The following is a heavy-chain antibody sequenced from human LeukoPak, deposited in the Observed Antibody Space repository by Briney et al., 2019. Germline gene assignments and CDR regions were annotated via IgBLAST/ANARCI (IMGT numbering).Heavy chain of an antibody. V-gene: IGHV3-48*01. CDR1: GFTFDKYS. Sequence: GGSLRLSCAASGFTFDKYSMNWVRQAPGKGLEWVSHISIASITIYYADSVKGRFTISRDNAKSSLYLHMTSLRAEDTALYYCARDYYRSGSYAVDFWGQGTLVTVSS. CDR3: ARDYYRSGSYAVDF. CDR2: ISIASITI. J-gene: IGHJ4*02. D-gene: IGHD3-10*01.